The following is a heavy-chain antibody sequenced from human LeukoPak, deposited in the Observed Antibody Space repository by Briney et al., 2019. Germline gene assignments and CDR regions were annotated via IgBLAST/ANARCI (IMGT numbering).Heavy chain of an antibody. CDR2: ISAYNGDT. CDR3: ARDSVAMSTIRDFGY. J-gene: IGHJ4*02. CDR1: GYTFTSYG. D-gene: IGHD5-24*01. V-gene: IGHV1-18*01. Sequence: GASVKVSCKASGYTFTSYGFSWVRQAPGRGLEWMGWISAYNGDTNYAQKLQGRVTMTTDTSTSTAYMELRSLRSDDTAVYYCARDSVAMSTIRDFGYWGQGTLVTAST.